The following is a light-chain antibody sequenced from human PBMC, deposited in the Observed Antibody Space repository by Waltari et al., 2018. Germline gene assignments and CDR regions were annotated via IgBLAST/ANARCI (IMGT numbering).Light chain of an antibody. CDR3: QQSYT. V-gene: IGKV1-39*01. CDR2: GAS. Sequence: DIQMTQSPSSLSASVGEKVTITCRASQSLREYLNWYQQKPGKAPKLLIYGASSLQSGVPSRCSGRGCGTDFTLSITSIQPEDSATYYCQQSYTFGGGTKVEIK. CDR1: QSLREY. J-gene: IGKJ4*01.